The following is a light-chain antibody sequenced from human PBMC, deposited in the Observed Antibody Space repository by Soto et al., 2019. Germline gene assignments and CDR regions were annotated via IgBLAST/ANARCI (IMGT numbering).Light chain of an antibody. V-gene: IGKV1-5*01. CDR1: QSISSW. CDR2: DAS. J-gene: IGKJ5*01. CDR3: QQYSSYLIT. Sequence: IQMTQSPSTLSASLGDRVTITCLASQSISSWLAWYQQKPGKAPKLLIYDASSGESGIPSRFSGSGSGTEFTLTISSLQPEDFATYYCQQYSSYLITFGQGTRLEI.